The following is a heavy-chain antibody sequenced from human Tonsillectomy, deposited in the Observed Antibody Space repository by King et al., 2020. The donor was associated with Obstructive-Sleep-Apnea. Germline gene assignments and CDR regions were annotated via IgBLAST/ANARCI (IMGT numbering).Heavy chain of an antibody. V-gene: IGHV1-24*01. D-gene: IGHD3-10*01. Sequence: QLVQSGAEVKKPGASVKVSCEVSGYTLTELSIHWVRQAPGKRLEWMGGFDPEDGETIYAQKFQGRVTMTEDTSTDTAYMELSSLRSEDTAVYYCAADQRVYGSGEYYYHWGQGTLVTVSS. CDR1: GYTLTELS. CDR3: AADQRVYGSGEYYYH. J-gene: IGHJ4*02. CDR2: FDPEDGET.